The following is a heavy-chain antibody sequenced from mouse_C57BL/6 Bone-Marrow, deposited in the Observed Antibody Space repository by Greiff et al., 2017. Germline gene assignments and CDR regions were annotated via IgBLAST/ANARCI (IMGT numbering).Heavy chain of an antibody. V-gene: IGHV1-72*01. CDR3: ARSLWLRRGRGY. Sequence: QVQLKQSGAELARPGASVKLSCKASGYTFTSYGISWVKQRPGRGLEWIGRIDPNSGGTKYNEKFKSKATLTVDKPSSTAYMQLSSLTSEDSAVYYGARSLWLRRGRGYWGQGTTLTVSS. D-gene: IGHD2-2*01. CDR2: IDPNSGGT. J-gene: IGHJ2*01. CDR1: GYTFTSYG.